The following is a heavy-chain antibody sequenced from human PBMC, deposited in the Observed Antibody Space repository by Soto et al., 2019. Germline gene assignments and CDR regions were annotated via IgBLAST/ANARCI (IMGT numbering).Heavy chain of an antibody. Sequence: QVQLVQSGAEVKKPGSSVKVSCEASGGTFSTYSVSWVRQAPGQGLEWMGGIIPMFGSTKYAQTFQDRVTVNVQQSTSTVYMELSSLRSDDTAVYYCARSQGGEFQLLYAFDIWGQGTKVTVSS. CDR1: GGTFSTYS. V-gene: IGHV1-69*01. CDR3: ARSQGGEFQLLYAFDI. D-gene: IGHD1-26*01. J-gene: IGHJ3*02. CDR2: IIPMFGST.